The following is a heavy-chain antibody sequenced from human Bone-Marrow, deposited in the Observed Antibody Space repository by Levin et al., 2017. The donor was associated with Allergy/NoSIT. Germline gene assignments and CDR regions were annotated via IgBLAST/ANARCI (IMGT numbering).Heavy chain of an antibody. CDR1: GFTFSTYA. D-gene: IGHD5-18*01. CDR3: AKGGGYSYGYGPHE. V-gene: IGHV3-30*18. CDR2: ISYDENNK. J-gene: IGHJ4*02. Sequence: SCAASGFTFSTYAMHWVRQAPGKGLEWVAVISYDENNKYFAASVKGRFTISRDNSKSALYLEMTSLTAEDTAVYYCAKGGGYSYGYGPHEWGQGTLVTVSS.